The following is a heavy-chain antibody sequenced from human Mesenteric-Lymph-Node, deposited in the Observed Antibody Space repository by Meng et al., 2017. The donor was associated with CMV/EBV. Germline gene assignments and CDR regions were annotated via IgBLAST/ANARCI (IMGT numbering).Heavy chain of an antibody. CDR3: ARDLYYEHYGGYFDY. D-gene: IGHD3-3*01. CDR1: GYTFTSYG. Sequence: ASVKVSCKASGYTFTSYGISWVRQAPGQGLEWMGWISGYNGDTKSAQNLQGRLTMTTDTSTSTAYMELRSLRSDDTAVYYCARDLYYEHYGGYFDYWGQGTLVTVSS. J-gene: IGHJ4*02. V-gene: IGHV1-18*01. CDR2: ISGYNGDT.